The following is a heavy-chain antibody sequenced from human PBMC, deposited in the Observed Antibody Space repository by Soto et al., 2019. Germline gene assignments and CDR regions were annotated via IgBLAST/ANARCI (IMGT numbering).Heavy chain of an antibody. D-gene: IGHD1-26*01. CDR2: ISAYNGNT. J-gene: IGHJ4*02. CDR3: ARDIVGGTWSFDY. Sequence: ASVKVSFKASGYTFTSYGISWVRQAPGQGLEWMGWISAYNGNTNYAQKLQGRVTMTTDTSTSTVYMELRSLRSDDTAVYYCARDIVGGTWSFDYWGQGTLVTVSS. V-gene: IGHV1-18*01. CDR1: GYTFTSYG.